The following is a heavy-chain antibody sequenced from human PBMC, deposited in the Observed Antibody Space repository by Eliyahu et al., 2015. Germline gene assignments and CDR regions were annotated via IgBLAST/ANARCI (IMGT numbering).Heavy chain of an antibody. J-gene: IGHJ4*02. CDR3: GAAHSDF. CDR2: IRSKAFGGTT. CDR1: GFTFGDYA. V-gene: IGHV3-49*05. Sequence: EVKLVEXGGGLVXPGRSLXLSCXGSGFTFGDYAMXWFRXXPGKGXEWVTFIRSKAFGGTTEYAASVRGRFTISRDDSKSIAYLQMNNLKTEDTAVYYCGAAHSDFWGQGTLVIVSS. D-gene: IGHD6-6*01.